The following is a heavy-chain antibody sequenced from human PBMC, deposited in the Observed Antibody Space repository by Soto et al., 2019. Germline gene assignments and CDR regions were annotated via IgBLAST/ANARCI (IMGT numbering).Heavy chain of an antibody. CDR1: GGSISSGGYY. J-gene: IGHJ5*01. CDR2: IYYSGST. D-gene: IGHD6-19*01. V-gene: IGHV4-31*03. Sequence: PSETLSLTCTVSGGSISSGGYYWSWIRQHPGKGLEWIGYIYYSGSTYYNPSLKSRVTISVDTSKNHFSLRLSSVTAADTAVYYCARSAYTSGWLDYWGRGTLVTVPS. CDR3: ARSAYTSGWLDY.